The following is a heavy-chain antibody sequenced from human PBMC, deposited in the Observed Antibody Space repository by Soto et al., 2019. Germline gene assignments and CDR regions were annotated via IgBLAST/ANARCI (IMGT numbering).Heavy chain of an antibody. Sequence: QVQLQESGPGLVKPSQTLSLTCTVSGGSISSGDYYWSWIRQPPGKGLEWIGYIYYSGSTYYNPSLTSRVTISVDTSQNQFSLKLSSVTAADTAVYYCASALLPHMVRGVYFDYWGQGTLVTVSS. V-gene: IGHV4-30-4*01. D-gene: IGHD3-10*01. J-gene: IGHJ4*02. CDR3: ASALLPHMVRGVYFDY. CDR1: GGSISSGDYY. CDR2: IYYSGST.